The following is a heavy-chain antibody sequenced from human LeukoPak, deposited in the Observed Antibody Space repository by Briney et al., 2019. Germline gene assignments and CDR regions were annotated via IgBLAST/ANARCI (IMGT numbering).Heavy chain of an antibody. J-gene: IGHJ4*02. CDR2: IYYSGST. D-gene: IGHD3-22*01. V-gene: IGHV4-39*01. Sequence: SETLSLTCTVSGDSTSNNYWGWIRQPPGKGLEWIGSIYYSGSTYYNPSLKSRVTISVDTSKNQFSLKLSSVTAADTAVYYCASQRHDYYDSSGHDYWGQGTLVTVSS. CDR3: ASQRHDYYDSSGHDY. CDR1: GDSTSNNY.